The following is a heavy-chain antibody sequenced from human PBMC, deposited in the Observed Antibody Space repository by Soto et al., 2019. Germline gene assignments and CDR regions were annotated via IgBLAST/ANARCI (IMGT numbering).Heavy chain of an antibody. CDR3: ARREIQGPIDY. D-gene: IGHD1-26*01. Sequence: QVQLQESGPGLVKPSDTLSLTCAVSGYSISSSNWWGWIRQPPGKGLEWIGYIYYSGTTYYNPSLHSXXTXSXXTPKNQFALKLTSVTAVDTAVYYCARREIQGPIDYWGQGTLVTVSS. CDR2: IYYSGTT. J-gene: IGHJ4*02. CDR1: GYSISSSNW. V-gene: IGHV4-28*01.